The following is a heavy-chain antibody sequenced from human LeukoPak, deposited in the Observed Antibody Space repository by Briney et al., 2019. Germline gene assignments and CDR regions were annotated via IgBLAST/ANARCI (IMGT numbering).Heavy chain of an antibody. CDR1: GYTFTGYY. D-gene: IGHD3-9*01. CDR2: INPNSGGT. J-gene: IGHJ5*02. Sequence: ASVKVSCKASGYTFTGYYMHWVRQAPGQGLGWMGWINPNSGGTNYAQKFQGRVTMTRDTSISTAYMELSRLRSDDTAVYYCARGSYDILTGYYPNWFDPWGQGTLVTVSS. V-gene: IGHV1-2*02. CDR3: ARGSYDILTGYYPNWFDP.